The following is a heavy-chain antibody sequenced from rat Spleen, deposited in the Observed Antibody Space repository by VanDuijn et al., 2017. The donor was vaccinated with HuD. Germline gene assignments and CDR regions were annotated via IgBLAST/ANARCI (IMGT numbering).Heavy chain of an antibody. V-gene: IGHV3-1*01. D-gene: IGHD1-11*01. CDR3: AREGNYGGSLYVLDA. CDR2: ISYSGST. CDR1: GYSITSNY. Sequence: EVQLQESGPGLVKPSQSLSLTCSVTGYSITSNYWGWIRKFPGNKMEWMGYISYSGSTSYNPSLKSRISITRDTSKNQFFLQLNSVTTEDTATYYCAREGNYGGSLYVLDAWGQGVSVTFSS. J-gene: IGHJ4*01.